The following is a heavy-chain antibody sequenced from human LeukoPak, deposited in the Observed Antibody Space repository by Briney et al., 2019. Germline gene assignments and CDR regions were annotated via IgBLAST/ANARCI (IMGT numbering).Heavy chain of an antibody. CDR3: ARGFTSGSSNLDY. CDR2: ISSDGSEK. D-gene: IGHD1-26*01. V-gene: IGHV3-30*12. CDR1: GFSFSSYA. J-gene: IGHJ4*02. Sequence: GGSLRLSCAASGFSFSSYAIHWVRQAPGKGLEWLSFISSDGSEKYYADSVKGRFTISRDNAKNSLYLQMNSLRAEDTAVYYCARGFTSGSSNLDYWGQGTLVTVSS.